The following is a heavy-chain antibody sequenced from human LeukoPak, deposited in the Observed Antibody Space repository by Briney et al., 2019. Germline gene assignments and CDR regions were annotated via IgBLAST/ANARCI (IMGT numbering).Heavy chain of an antibody. CDR2: MNPNSGNT. J-gene: IGHJ4*02. Sequence: ASVKVSCKASGYTFTSYDVNWVRQATGQGLEWMGWMNPNSGNTGYAQKFQGRVTITADKSTSTAYMELSSLRSEDTAVYYCASVDSSGWYYYFDYWGQGTLVTVSS. V-gene: IGHV1-8*01. CDR1: GYTFTSYD. CDR3: ASVDSSGWYYYFDY. D-gene: IGHD6-19*01.